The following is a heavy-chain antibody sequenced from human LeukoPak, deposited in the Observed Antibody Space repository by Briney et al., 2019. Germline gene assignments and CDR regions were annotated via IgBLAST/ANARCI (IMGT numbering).Heavy chain of an antibody. CDR2: INHSGST. J-gene: IGHJ5*02. CDR1: GGSFSAYY. D-gene: IGHD6-13*01. Sequence: SETLSLTCAVYGGSFSAYYWSWIRQPPGKGLEWIVEINHSGSTNYNPSLTSRVTISVDTSKNQFSLKLNSMTAADTAVYYCARDLYSSSWGGPYNWFDPWGQGTLVTVSS. CDR3: ARDLYSSSWGGPYNWFDP. V-gene: IGHV4-34*01.